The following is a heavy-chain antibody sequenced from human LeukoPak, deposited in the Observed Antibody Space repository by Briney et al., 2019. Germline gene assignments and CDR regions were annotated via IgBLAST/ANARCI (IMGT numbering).Heavy chain of an antibody. V-gene: IGHV4-59*12. J-gene: IGHJ5*02. CDR1: GDSIGSYY. D-gene: IGHD3-3*01. Sequence: PSETLSLTCTVSGDSIGSYYWSWIRQPPGMGLEWIGYIYYSGSTYYNPSLKSRVTISVDTSKNQFSLRLSSVTAADTAVYYCARGDYDFWSGTINWFDPWGQGTLVTVSS. CDR2: IYYSGST. CDR3: ARGDYDFWSGTINWFDP.